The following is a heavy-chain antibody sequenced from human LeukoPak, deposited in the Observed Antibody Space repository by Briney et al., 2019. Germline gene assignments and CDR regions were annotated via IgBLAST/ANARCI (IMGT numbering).Heavy chain of an antibody. CDR1: GFTFSSTD. J-gene: IGHJ2*01. D-gene: IGHD2-2*01. V-gene: IGHV3-13*01. CDR2: IGTIVHT. Sequence: GGSLRLSCAASGFTFSSTDIHWVRQGIEEVLEWVSGIGTIVHTYYADSVKGRCTICREDAKNSLYLQMNSLRAGDTAVYYCVRESDCRRSSCYGGVLGHFDLWGRGTLVTVSS. CDR3: VRESDCRRSSCYGGVLGHFDL.